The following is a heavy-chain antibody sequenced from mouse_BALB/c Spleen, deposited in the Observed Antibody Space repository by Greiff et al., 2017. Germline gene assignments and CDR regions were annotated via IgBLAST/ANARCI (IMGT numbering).Heavy chain of an antibody. J-gene: IGHJ3*01. D-gene: IGHD2-4*01. Sequence: QVQLKQSGAELVRPGTSVKVSCKASGYAFTNYLIEWVKQRPGQGLEWIGVINPGSGGTNYNEKFKGKATLTADKSSSTAYMQLSSLTSDDSAVYFCAKSMITTRPFAYWGQGTLVTVSA. CDR2: INPGSGGT. CDR3: AKSMITTRPFAY. V-gene: IGHV1-54*03. CDR1: GYAFTNYL.